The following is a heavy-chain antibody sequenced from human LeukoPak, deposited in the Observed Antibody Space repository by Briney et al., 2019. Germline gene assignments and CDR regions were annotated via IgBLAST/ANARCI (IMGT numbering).Heavy chain of an antibody. CDR1: GFTFSDYY. J-gene: IGHJ4*02. CDR2: ISGSSEYI. D-gene: IGHD1-26*01. V-gene: IGHV3-11*05. Sequence: GGSLRLSCAASGFTFSDYYMTWIRQAPGKGLEWVSYISGSSEYIHYADSVKGRFTISRDTAKNSLYLQMNSLSAEDTAVYYCVRDWRELHLPKYTDYWGQGTLVTVSS. CDR3: VRDWRELHLPKYTDY.